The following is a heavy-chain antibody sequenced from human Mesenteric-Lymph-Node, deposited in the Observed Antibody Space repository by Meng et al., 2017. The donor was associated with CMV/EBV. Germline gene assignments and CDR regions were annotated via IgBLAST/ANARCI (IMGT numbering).Heavy chain of an antibody. D-gene: IGHD5-12*01. CDR1: GFTLSTYG. J-gene: IGHJ3*02. CDR2: ISFDGSNQ. Sequence: GGSLRLSCAPSGFTLSTYGMHWVRQVPGKGLEWVAFISFDGSNQHYADSVRGRFTISRDNSKNTLFLQMNSVTVDDTALYYCATEGGGPTTITAFDIWGQGTLVTVSS. CDR3: ATEGGGPTTITAFDI. V-gene: IGHV3-30*02.